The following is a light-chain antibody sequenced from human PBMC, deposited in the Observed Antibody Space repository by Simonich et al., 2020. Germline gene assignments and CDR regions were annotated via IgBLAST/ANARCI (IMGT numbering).Light chain of an antibody. Sequence: QSALTQPPSASGSPGQSVTISCTGTRSDVGGYNYVSWYQQHQGKAPKLMIYEVSKRPPGVPDRFSGSKSGNTASLTVSGLQAEDEADYYCSSYAGSNNFVVFGGGTKLTVL. V-gene: IGLV2-8*01. CDR3: SSYAGSNNFVV. CDR1: RSDVGGYNY. J-gene: IGLJ2*01. CDR2: EVS.